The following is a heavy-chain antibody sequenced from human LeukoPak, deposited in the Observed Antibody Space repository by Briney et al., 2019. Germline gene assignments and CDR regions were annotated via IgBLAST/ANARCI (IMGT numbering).Heavy chain of an antibody. J-gene: IGHJ3*02. CDR3: ARGFKAFDI. CDR1: GFTVNTNY. CDR2: IYSGGAT. V-gene: IGHV3-53*01. Sequence: PGGSLRLSCAVSGFTVNTNYMSWVRQAPGKGLEWVAVIYSGGATYYADSVKGRFTISRDNAKNSLYLQMNSLRAEDTAVYYCARGFKAFDIWGQGTMVTVSS.